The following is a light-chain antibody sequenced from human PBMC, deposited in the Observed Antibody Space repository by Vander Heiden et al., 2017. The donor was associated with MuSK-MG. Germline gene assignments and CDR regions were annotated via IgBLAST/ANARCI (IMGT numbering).Light chain of an antibody. V-gene: IGKV1D-12*01. J-gene: IGKJ4*01. CDR1: QGIRSW. Sequence: DIQMTQSPSSVSASVGDRVTITCRTSQGIRSWLAWYQQKPGKAPNLLIYAASSLQSGVPSRFSGSGSGTDFTLTISSLQPEDFATYYCQQANSFPLTFGGETKVEI. CDR3: QQANSFPLT. CDR2: AAS.